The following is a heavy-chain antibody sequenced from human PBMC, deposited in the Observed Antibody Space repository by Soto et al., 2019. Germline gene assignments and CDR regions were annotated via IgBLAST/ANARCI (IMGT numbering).Heavy chain of an antibody. CDR3: AHSPRGYSYGLPLYYHYYGMDV. D-gene: IGHD5-18*01. CDR1: GFSLSTSGVG. Sequence: GSGPTLVNPTQTLTLTCTFSGFSLSTSGVGVGWIRQPPGKALEWLALIYWNDDKRYSPSLKSRLTITKDTSKNQVVLTMTNMDPVDTATYYCAHSPRGYSYGLPLYYHYYGMDVWGQGTTVTVSS. J-gene: IGHJ6*02. CDR2: IYWNDDK. V-gene: IGHV2-5*01.